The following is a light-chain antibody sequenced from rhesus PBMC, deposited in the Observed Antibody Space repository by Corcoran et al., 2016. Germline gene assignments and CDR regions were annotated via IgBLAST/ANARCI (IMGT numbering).Light chain of an antibody. CDR2: AAS. CDR3: QQRNSYPLT. V-gene: IGKV1-38*01. CDR1: QGISSY. Sequence: DIQLTQSPSSLSASVGDRVTITCRASQGISSYLAWYQQKPGKAPKLLIYAASNLQSGVPSRFSGSGSGTDFTLTISSLQPEDFAVYYCQQRNSYPLTFGGGTKVEIK. J-gene: IGKJ4*01.